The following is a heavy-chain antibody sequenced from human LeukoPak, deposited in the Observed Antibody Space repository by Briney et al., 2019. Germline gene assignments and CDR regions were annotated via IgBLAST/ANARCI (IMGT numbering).Heavy chain of an antibody. Sequence: ASVKVSCKASGYTLTCYAMKWVRQAPGQGLEWMGWINTNTGNPTYAQAFPGRFVLSLDTSVSPAYLQISSLKAEDTAVYSCARAWAAGKEYFQHWGQGTLVTASS. CDR2: INTNTGNP. D-gene: IGHD6-13*01. J-gene: IGHJ1*01. V-gene: IGHV7-4-1*02. CDR1: GYTLTCYA. CDR3: ARAWAAGKEYFQH.